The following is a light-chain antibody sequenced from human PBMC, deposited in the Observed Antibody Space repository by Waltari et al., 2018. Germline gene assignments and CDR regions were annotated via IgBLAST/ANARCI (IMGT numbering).Light chain of an antibody. CDR2: WAS. CDR1: QSLFYTSHNKDY. V-gene: IGKV4-1*01. Sequence: IVMTQFPDSLAVSLGETATIKRMSRQSLFYTSHNKDYLGWYQQKPGLPPKLLIYWASTRESGVPDRFSGSGSVTDFTLTISSLQAEDVAVYYCLQYFDASRTFGQGTKLEIK. CDR3: LQYFDASRT. J-gene: IGKJ2*01.